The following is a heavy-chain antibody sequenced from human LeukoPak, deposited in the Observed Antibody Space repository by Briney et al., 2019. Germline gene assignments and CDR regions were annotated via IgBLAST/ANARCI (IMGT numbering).Heavy chain of an antibody. CDR1: GFTFSSYA. V-gene: IGHV3-23*01. CDR3: AKGDSSWDYRFDY. J-gene: IGHJ4*02. D-gene: IGHD6-13*01. CDR2: ISGSGGST. Sequence: GGSLRLSCAASGFTFSSYAMSWVRQAPGKGLEWVSAISGSGGSTYYADSVKGRFTISRDNSKNTLYLQMNSLKAEDTAVYYCAKGDSSWDYRFDYWGQGTLVTVSS.